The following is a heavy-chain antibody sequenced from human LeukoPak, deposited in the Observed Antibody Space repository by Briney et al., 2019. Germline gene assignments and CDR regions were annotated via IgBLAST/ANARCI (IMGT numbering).Heavy chain of an antibody. V-gene: IGHV4-34*01. CDR1: GGSFSGYY. Sequence: PSETLSLTCAVYGGSFSGYYWSWISQPPGKGLEWIGEIDHSGSTNYNPSLKSRVTISADTSKNQFSLKLSSVTAAATAVYYCARGGYWSSTSCYIYFYYGMVVGGQGPGVPVSS. CDR3: ARGGYWSSTSCYIYFYYGMVV. D-gene: IGHD2-2*03. J-gene: IGHJ6*02. CDR2: IDHSGST.